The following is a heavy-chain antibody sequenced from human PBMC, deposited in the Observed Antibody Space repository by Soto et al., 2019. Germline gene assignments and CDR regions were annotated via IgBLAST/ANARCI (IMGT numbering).Heavy chain of an antibody. CDR2: ISYDGSNK. V-gene: IGHV3-30*18. CDR3: AKQSGTTSYGYYYGMDV. CDR1: GFTFSSYG. D-gene: IGHD1-1*01. J-gene: IGHJ6*02. Sequence: PGGSLRLSCAASGFTFSSYGMHWVRQAPGKGLEWVAVISYDGSNKYYADSVKGRFTISRDNSKNTLYLQMNSLRAEDTAVYYCAKQSGTTSYGYYYGMDVWGQGTTVTVSS.